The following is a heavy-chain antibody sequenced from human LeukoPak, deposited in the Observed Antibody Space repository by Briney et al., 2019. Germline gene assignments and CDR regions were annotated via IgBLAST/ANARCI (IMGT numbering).Heavy chain of an antibody. CDR1: GFTFSSYS. CDR3: ARLSGQDAFDI. CDR2: ISSSSSYI. J-gene: IGHJ3*02. V-gene: IGHV3-21*01. Sequence: GGSLRLSCAASGFTFSSYSMNWVRQAPGKGLEWVSSISSSSSYIYYADSVKGRFTISRDNAKNSLYLQMNSLRAEDAAVYYCARLSGQDAFDIWGQGTMVTVSS.